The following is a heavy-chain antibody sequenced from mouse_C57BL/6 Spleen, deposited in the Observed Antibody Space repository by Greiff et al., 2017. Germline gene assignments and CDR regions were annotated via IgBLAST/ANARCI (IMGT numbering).Heavy chain of an antibody. J-gene: IGHJ2*01. CDR3: AREVLVTTVVEYYVED. V-gene: IGHV1-55*01. CDR2: IYPGSGST. D-gene: IGHD1-1*01. Sequence: VQLQQPGAELVKPGASVKMSCKASGYTFTSYWITWVKQRPGQGLEWIGDIYPGSGSTNYNEKFKSKATLTVDTSSSTAYMQLSSLTSEDSAVYYCAREVLVTTVVEYYVEDWGQDTTLTVSS. CDR1: GYTFTSYW.